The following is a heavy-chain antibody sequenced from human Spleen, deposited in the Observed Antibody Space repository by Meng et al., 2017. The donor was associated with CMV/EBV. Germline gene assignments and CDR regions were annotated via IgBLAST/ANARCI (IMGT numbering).Heavy chain of an antibody. CDR3: ARIGYNWNLFDY. V-gene: IGHV4-34*01. D-gene: IGHD1-20*01. CDR2: INHSGST. J-gene: IGHJ4*02. CDR1: GGSFSGYF. Sequence: SETLSLTCAVYGGSFSGYFWSWIRQTPGKGQEWTGKINHSGSTNYNPSLKSRVTRSVDTSKNQFSLKLTSVTAADTAVHYCARIGYNWNLFDYWGQGTLVTVSS.